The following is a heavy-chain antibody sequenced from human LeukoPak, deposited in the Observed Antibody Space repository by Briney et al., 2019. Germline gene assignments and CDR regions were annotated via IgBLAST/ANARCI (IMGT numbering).Heavy chain of an antibody. CDR2: IYTSGST. J-gene: IGHJ3*02. V-gene: IGHV4-61*02. CDR3: ARGTYYDSSGYFNDAFDI. D-gene: IGHD3-22*01. Sequence: SETLSLTCTVSGGSISSGSYYWSWIRQPAGKGLEWIGRIYTSGSTNYNPSLKSRVTISVDTSKNQFSLKLSSVTAADTAVYYCARGTYYDSSGYFNDAFDIWGQGTMVTVSS. CDR1: GGSISSGSYY.